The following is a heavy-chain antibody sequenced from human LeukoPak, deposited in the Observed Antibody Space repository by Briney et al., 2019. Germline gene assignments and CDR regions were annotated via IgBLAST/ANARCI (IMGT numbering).Heavy chain of an antibody. CDR2: IKQDGSEK. V-gene: IGHV3-7*01. CDR1: GFTFSSYW. J-gene: IGHJ3*02. Sequence: GGSLRLSCAASGFTFSSYWISWVRQAPGKGLEWVANIKQDGSEKYYVDSVKGRFTISRDNAKNSLYLQMNSLRAEDTAVYYCARERYFDWLYMDDAFDIWGQGTMVTVSS. D-gene: IGHD3-9*01. CDR3: ARERYFDWLYMDDAFDI.